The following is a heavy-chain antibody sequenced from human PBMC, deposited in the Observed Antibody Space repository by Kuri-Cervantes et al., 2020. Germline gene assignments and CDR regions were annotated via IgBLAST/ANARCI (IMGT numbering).Heavy chain of an antibody. Sequence: ASVKVSCKASGYTFTSYDINWVRQATGQGLEWMGWMNPNSGNTGYAQKFQGRVTITADESTSTAYMELSSLRSEDTAVYYCASSAFPAAGPHYYYYGMDVWGQGTTVTVSS. D-gene: IGHD6-13*01. CDR1: GYTFTSYD. V-gene: IGHV1-8*01. CDR2: MNPNSGNT. CDR3: ASSAFPAAGPHYYYYGMDV. J-gene: IGHJ6*02.